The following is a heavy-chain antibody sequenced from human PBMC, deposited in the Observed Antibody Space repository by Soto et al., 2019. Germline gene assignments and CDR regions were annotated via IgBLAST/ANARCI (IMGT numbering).Heavy chain of an antibody. Sequence: QVQLVESGGGVVQPGRSLRLSCAASGFTFSSYAMHWVRQAPGKGLEWVAVISYDGSNKYYADSVKGRFTISRDNSKNTLYLQMNSLRAEDTAVYYCASLEGAVAGYFFDYWGQGTLVTVSS. J-gene: IGHJ4*02. V-gene: IGHV3-30-3*01. CDR1: GFTFSSYA. D-gene: IGHD6-19*01. CDR3: ASLEGAVAGYFFDY. CDR2: ISYDGSNK.